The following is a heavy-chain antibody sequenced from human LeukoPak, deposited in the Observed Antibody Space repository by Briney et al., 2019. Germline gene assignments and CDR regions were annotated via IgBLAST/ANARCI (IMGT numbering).Heavy chain of an antibody. J-gene: IGHJ4*02. CDR1: GFTLSSYA. D-gene: IGHD2-15*01. CDR3: ARSSRRYCSGGSCYAPADY. CDR2: ISYDGSNK. V-gene: IGHV3-30-3*01. Sequence: PGGSLRLSCAASGFTLSSYAMHWVRQAPGKGLEWVAVISYDGSNKYYADSVKGRFTISRDNSKNTLYLQMNSLRAEDTAVYYCARSSRRYCSGGSCYAPADYWGQGTLVTVSS.